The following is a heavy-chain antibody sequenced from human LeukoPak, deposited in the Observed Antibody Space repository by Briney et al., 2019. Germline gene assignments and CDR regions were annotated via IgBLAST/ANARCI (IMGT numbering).Heavy chain of an antibody. CDR2: MNPNSGNT. D-gene: IGHD3-10*01. J-gene: IGHJ6*02. CDR1: GYTFTSYD. Sequence: ALVKVSCKASGYTFTSYDINWVRQAPGQGLEWMGWMNPNSGNTGYAQKFQGRVTMTRNTSISTAYMELSSLRSEDTAVYYCARVRLVWFGESRYYYYGMDVWGQGTTVTVSS. V-gene: IGHV1-8*02. CDR3: ARVRLVWFGESRYYYYGMDV.